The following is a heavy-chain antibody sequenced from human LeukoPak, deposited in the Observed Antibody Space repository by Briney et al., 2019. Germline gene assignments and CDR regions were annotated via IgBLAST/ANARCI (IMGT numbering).Heavy chain of an antibody. J-gene: IGHJ6*02. CDR1: AGSISSYY. V-gene: IGHV4-59*08. CDR2: IYYSGST. D-gene: IGHD1-1*01. Sequence: SETLSLTCTVSAGSISSYYWSWIRQPPGKGLEWIGYIYYSGSTDHNPSLKSRVTISVDTSKNQFSLNLGSVTAADTAVYYCARHGNWADYFYYGMDVWGQGTTVTVSS. CDR3: ARHGNWADYFYYGMDV.